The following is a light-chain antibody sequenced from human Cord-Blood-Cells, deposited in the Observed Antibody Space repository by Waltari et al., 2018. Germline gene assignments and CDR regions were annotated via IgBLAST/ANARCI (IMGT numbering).Light chain of an antibody. CDR3: QQYNNWLYT. Sequence: EIVMTQSPATLSVSPGARATLSCRASQSVSSNLAWYQQKPGQAPRLLIYGASTSATGIPARFSGSGSGTEFTLTISSLQSEDFAVYYCQQYNNWLYTFGQGTKLEIK. CDR2: GAS. V-gene: IGKV3-15*01. CDR1: QSVSSN. J-gene: IGKJ2*01.